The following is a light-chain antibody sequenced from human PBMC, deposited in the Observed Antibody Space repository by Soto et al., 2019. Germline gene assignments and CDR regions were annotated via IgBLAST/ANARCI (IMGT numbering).Light chain of an antibody. J-gene: IGLJ1*01. CDR1: SSDVGGYNF. Sequence: QSALTQPPSASGSPGQSVTISCTGTSSDVGGYNFVSWYQQHPGKAPKLLIYEVTKRPSGVPDRFSGSKSGNTASLTVSGLQAEDEADSYCSSYAGSNNRYVFGTGTKVTVL. CDR2: EVT. CDR3: SSYAGSNNRYV. V-gene: IGLV2-8*01.